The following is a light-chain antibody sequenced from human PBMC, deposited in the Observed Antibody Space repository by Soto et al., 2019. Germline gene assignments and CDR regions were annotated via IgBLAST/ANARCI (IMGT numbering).Light chain of an antibody. CDR3: QQYNNWPLT. Sequence: VMTQSPATLSVSPGERATLSCRASQSVTGNLAWYQQKRGQAPRLLIYGASTRATGIPARFSGSGPGTEFTLTISSLQSEDLAVYYCQQYNNWPLTFGGGTKVDIK. CDR2: GAS. J-gene: IGKJ4*02. CDR1: QSVTGN. V-gene: IGKV3-15*01.